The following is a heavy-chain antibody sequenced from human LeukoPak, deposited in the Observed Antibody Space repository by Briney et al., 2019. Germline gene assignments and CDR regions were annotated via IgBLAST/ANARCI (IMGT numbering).Heavy chain of an antibody. D-gene: IGHD3-3*01. Sequence: GGSLRLSCAASGFTFSDYYMSWIRQAPGKGLEWVSSISSSSSYIYYADSVKGRFTISRDNAKNSLYLQMNSLRAEDTAVYYCARDVYGDYDFWSGPGFDPWGQGTLVTVSS. V-gene: IGHV3-11*06. CDR2: ISSSSSYI. J-gene: IGHJ5*02. CDR1: GFTFSDYY. CDR3: ARDVYGDYDFWSGPGFDP.